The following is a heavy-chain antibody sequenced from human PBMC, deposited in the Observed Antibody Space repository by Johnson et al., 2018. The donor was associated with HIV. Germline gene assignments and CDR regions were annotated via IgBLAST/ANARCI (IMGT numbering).Heavy chain of an antibody. CDR2: ISYDGSNK. D-gene: IGHD3-9*01. J-gene: IGHJ3*02. CDR1: GFTFSSYA. V-gene: IGHV3-30*14. CDR3: ARDGRDLVTRGSFDS. Sequence: QVQLVESGGGVVQPGRSLRLSCAASGFTFSSYAMHWVRQAPGKGLEWVAVISYDGSNKYYADSVKGRFTISRDNSKNMVYLQMNSLRPEDTAVYYCARDGRDLVTRGSFDSWGQGTMVTVSS.